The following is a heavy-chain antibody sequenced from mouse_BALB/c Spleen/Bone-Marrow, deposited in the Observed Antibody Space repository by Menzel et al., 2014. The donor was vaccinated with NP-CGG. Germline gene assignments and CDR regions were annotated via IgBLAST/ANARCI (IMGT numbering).Heavy chain of an antibody. J-gene: IGHJ2*01. V-gene: IGHV1-20*02. CDR2: INPYNGDT. CDR3: ARSGYYGSSYFDY. Sequence: EVQLQQSGPELVKPGASVEISCKASGYSFXGYFMNWVMQSHGKSLEWIGRINPYNGDTFYNQKFKGKATLTVDKSSSTAHMELRSLASEDSAVYYCARSGYYGSSYFDYWGQGTTLTVSS. CDR1: GYSFXGYF. D-gene: IGHD1-1*01.